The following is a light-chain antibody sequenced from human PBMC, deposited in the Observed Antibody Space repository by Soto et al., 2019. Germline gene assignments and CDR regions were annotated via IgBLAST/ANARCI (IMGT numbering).Light chain of an antibody. V-gene: IGLV2-8*01. Sequence: QSVLTQPPSASGSPGQSVTTSCTGTKSDIGVYDFVSWYQHHPGKAPRLIIYEAVQRPSGVPDRFSGSKSGNTASLTVSGLQAADEADYFCKSYAGSNTYVFGSGTKVTVL. J-gene: IGLJ1*01. CDR2: EAV. CDR1: KSDIGVYDF. CDR3: KSYAGSNTYV.